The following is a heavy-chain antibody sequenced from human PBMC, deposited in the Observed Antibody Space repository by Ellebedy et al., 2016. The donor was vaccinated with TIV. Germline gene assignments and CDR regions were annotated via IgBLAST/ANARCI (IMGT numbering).Heavy chain of an antibody. V-gene: IGHV3-23*01. J-gene: IGHJ4*02. CDR2: ISGSGGST. Sequence: GESLKISCAASGFTFSSYAMSWVRQAPGKGLEWVSLISGSGGSTYYADSVKGRFTISRDKSKNTLYLQMNSLRAEDTAVYYCAKDQKWGTLDYWGQGTLVTVSS. CDR3: AKDQKWGTLDY. D-gene: IGHD3-16*01. CDR1: GFTFSSYA.